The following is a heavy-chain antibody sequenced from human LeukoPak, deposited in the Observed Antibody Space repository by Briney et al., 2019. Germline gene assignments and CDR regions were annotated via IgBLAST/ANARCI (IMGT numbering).Heavy chain of an antibody. Sequence: ASVKVSCKASGYTFTSYYMHWVRQAPGQGLEWMGIINPSGGSTNYAQKFQGRVTMTRDTSTSTVYMELSSLRSEDTAVYYCAKDRGSGGVGAIYYFDYWGQGTLVTVSS. V-gene: IGHV1-46*01. J-gene: IGHJ4*02. CDR1: GYTFTSYY. CDR3: AKDRGSGGVGAIYYFDY. D-gene: IGHD1-26*01. CDR2: INPSGGST.